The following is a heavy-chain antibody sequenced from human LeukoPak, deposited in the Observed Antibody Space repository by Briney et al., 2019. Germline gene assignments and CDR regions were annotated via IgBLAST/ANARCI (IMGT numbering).Heavy chain of an antibody. CDR2: ISYDGSNK. CDR3: ARDDNYGSGSYYYNYYYYYGMDV. J-gene: IGHJ6*04. V-gene: IGHV3-30*04. D-gene: IGHD3-10*01. Sequence: GGSLRLSCAASGFTFSSYAMHWVRQAPGKGLEWVAVISYDGSNKYYADSVKGRFTISRDNSKNTLYLQMNSLRAEDTAVYYCARDDNYGSGSYYYNYYYYYGMDVWGKGTTVTVSS. CDR1: GFTFSSYA.